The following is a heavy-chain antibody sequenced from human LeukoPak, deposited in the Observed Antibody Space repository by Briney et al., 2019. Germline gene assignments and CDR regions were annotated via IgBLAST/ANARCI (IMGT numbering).Heavy chain of an antibody. D-gene: IGHD1-26*01. CDR2: IYYSGST. V-gene: IGHV4-59*08. CDR3: ARREGRGSSPLRY. J-gene: IGHJ4*02. Sequence: SETLSLTCTVSGGSISSYYWSWIRQPPGKGLEWIGYIYYSGSTNYNPSLKSRVTISVDTSKNQFSLKLSSVTAADTAVYYCARREGRGSSPLRYWGQGTLVTVSS. CDR1: GGSISSYY.